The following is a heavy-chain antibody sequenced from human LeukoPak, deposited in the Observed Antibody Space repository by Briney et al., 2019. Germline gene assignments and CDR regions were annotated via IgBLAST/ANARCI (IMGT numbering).Heavy chain of an antibody. CDR2: IIPIFGTT. Sequence: GASVKVSCTASGGSFSSYAIAWVRQAPGQGLEWMGRIIPIFGTTTYAQKFQGRVTITADMGSSTAYLELTRLTSEDTALYFCAKQGAIRQDYYMDLWGNGTTVTVSS. V-gene: IGHV1-69*06. J-gene: IGHJ6*03. D-gene: IGHD5-24*01. CDR1: GGSFSSYA. CDR3: AKQGAIRQDYYMDL.